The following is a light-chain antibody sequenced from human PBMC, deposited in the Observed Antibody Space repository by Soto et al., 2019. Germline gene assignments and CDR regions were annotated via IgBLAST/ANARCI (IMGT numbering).Light chain of an antibody. V-gene: IGKV1-8*01. CDR3: QQYNSYPWT. J-gene: IGKJ1*01. CDR2: AAS. Sequence: AIRITQSPSSLSASTGDRVTITCRASQGISSYLAWYQQKPGKAPKLLIYAASTLQSGVPSRFRGSGSGTEFTLTISRLQPDDFSTYYCQQYNSYPWTFGQGTKVDIK. CDR1: QGISSY.